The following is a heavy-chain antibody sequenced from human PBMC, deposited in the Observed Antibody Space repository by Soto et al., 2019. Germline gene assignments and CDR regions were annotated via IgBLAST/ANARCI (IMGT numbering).Heavy chain of an antibody. CDR1: GGSITSGGSF. CDR3: ARGGASSKWFAP. J-gene: IGHJ5*02. D-gene: IGHD2-15*01. Sequence: SETLSLTCTVSGGSITSGGSFWSWIRQHPGKGPEWIAFIGYSGATSYNPSLASRVTISADTYKSQFSLNLRSVTAADTAVYYCARGGASSKWFAPWGQGTPVTVS. CDR2: IGYSGAT. V-gene: IGHV4-31*03.